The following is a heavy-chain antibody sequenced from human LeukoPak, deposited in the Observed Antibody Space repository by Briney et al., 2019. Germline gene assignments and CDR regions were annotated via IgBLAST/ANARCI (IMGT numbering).Heavy chain of an antibody. V-gene: IGHV4-31*03. D-gene: IGHD1-1*01. CDR1: GGSISSGGYY. CDR2: ISYSGNT. Sequence: PSETLSLTCTVSGGSISSGGYYWTWIRQHPGKGLEWIGYISYSGNTDYNPSLKSRVSISVDTSKNHFSLKLSSVTAADTAVYYCARAQLRKAMSFDYWGQGTLVTVSS. J-gene: IGHJ4*02. CDR3: ARAQLRKAMSFDY.